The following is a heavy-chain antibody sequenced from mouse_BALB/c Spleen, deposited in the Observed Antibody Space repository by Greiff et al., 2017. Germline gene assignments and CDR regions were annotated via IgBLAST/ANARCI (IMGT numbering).Heavy chain of an antibody. D-gene: IGHD1-1*01. Sequence: QVQLQQSGAELVRPGASVTLSCKASGYTFTDYEMHWVKQTPVHGLEWIGAIDPETGGTAYNQKFKGKATLTADKSSSTAYMELRSLTSEDSAVYDCTRGNYGSSYAMDDWGQGTSVTVSS. V-gene: IGHV1-15*01. CDR1: GYTFTDYE. J-gene: IGHJ4*01. CDR2: IDPETGGT. CDR3: TRGNYGSSYAMDD.